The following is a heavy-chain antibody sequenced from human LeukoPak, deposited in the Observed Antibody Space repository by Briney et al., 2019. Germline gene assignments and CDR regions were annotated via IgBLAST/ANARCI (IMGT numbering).Heavy chain of an antibody. CDR2: IYYSGST. V-gene: IGHV4-31*03. Sequence: SQTLSLTCTVSGGSISSGGYYWSWLRQHPGKGLEWIGYIYYSGSTYYNPSLKSRVTISVDTSKNQFSLKLSSVTAADTAVYYCARDGSGGSYPDYWGQGTLVTVSS. D-gene: IGHD1-26*01. CDR3: ARDGSGGSYPDY. J-gene: IGHJ4*02. CDR1: GGSISSGGYY.